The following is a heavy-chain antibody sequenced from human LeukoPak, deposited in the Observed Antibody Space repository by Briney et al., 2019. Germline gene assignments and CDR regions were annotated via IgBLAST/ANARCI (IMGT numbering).Heavy chain of an antibody. CDR1: GFTFSSYG. D-gene: IGHD5-24*01. Sequence: GRSLRLSCAASGFTFSSYGMHWVRQAPGKGLEWVAVISNDGTNKIYADSVKGRFTISRDNSKNTLFLQMNSLRTEDTAVYYCARDPMADFDYWGQGTLVTVSS. J-gene: IGHJ4*02. CDR2: ISNDGTNK. CDR3: ARDPMADFDY. V-gene: IGHV3-30*03.